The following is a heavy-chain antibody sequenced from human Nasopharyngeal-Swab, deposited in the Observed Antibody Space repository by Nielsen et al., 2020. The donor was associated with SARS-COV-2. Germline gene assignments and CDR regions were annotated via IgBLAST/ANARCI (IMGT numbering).Heavy chain of an antibody. V-gene: IGHV3-33*05. J-gene: IGHJ6*02. CDR2: ISYDGINK. Sequence: WIRQPPGKGLEWVAVISYDGINKYYADSVKGRFTVSRDNAKNSLYLQMNSLRAEDTAVYYCARTEHGGSYYYGMDVWGQGTTVTVSS. CDR3: ARTEHGGSYYYGMDV. D-gene: IGHD1/OR15-1a*01.